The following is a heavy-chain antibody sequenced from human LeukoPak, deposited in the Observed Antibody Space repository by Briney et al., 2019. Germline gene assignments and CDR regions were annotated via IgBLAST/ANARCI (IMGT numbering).Heavy chain of an antibody. D-gene: IGHD6-13*01. CDR2: ISSSSSYI. Sequence: PGGSLRLSCAASGFTFSSYSMNWVRQAPGKGPEWVSSISSSSSYIYYADSVKGRFTISRDNAKNSLYLQMNSLRAEDTAVYYCARDLAAADDYWGQGTLVTVSS. V-gene: IGHV3-21*01. CDR3: ARDLAAADDY. CDR1: GFTFSSYS. J-gene: IGHJ4*02.